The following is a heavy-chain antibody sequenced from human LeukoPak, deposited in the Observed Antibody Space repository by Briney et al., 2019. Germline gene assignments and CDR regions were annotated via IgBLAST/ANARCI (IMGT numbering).Heavy chain of an antibody. CDR1: GFNLNSYM. D-gene: IGHD1-1*01. J-gene: IGHJ5*02. Sequence: TGGSQRLSCAASGFNLNSYMLNWVRQAPGKGLEWVSSISSTGSYIYYADSVKGRFTISRDNPGNVVYLQMDSLRAEDTAVYYCTRVAQSGPTGWFDPWGQGTLVTVSS. CDR2: ISSTGSYI. CDR3: TRVAQSGPTGWFDP. V-gene: IGHV3-21*01.